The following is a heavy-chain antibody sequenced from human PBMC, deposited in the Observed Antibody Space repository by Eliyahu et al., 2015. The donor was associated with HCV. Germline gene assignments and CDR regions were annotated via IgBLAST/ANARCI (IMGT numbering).Heavy chain of an antibody. CDR1: GFPXXDYG. J-gene: IGHJ4*02. Sequence: EVQLVESGGGVVRPGGSXXXSCXXXGFPXXDYGMNWVRQAPGKGLGWVSGVNWNADRTGSADSVKGRFTISRDNAKNSLYLQMNSLRAEDTALYYCARGRARTLGLDPFDYWGQGTLVTVSS. D-gene: IGHD3/OR15-3a*01. V-gene: IGHV3-20*04. CDR2: VNWNADRT. CDR3: ARGRARTLGLDPFDY.